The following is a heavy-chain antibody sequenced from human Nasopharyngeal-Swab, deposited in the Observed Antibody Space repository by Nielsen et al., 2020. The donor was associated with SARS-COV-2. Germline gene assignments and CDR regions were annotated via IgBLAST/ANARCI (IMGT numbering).Heavy chain of an antibody. V-gene: IGHV3-23*01. Sequence: GGSLRLSCAASGFTFSSYAMSWVRQAPGKGLEWVSAISGSGGSTYYADSVKGRFTISRDNSKNTLYLQMNSLRAEDTAVSPPQGGGGEEKKKKKGKRGRKRGKG. CDR1: GFTFSSYA. CDR2: ISGSGGST. J-gene: IGHJ6*03. CDR3: QGGGGEEKKKKKGKRGRK. D-gene: IGHD3-16*01.